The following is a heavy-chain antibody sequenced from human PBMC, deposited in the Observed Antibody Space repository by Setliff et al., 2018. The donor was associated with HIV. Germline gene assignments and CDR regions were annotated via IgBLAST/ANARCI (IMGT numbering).Heavy chain of an antibody. CDR1: GGSISSDSHY. CDR2: IYTSGST. D-gene: IGHD5-12*01. Sequence: SETLSLPCTVSGGSISSDSHYWNWIRQPAGKGLEWIGHIYTSGSTNYNPSLKRRVTISVDTSKIQFSLKLSSVTAADTAVYYCARSGYDPMPGAMAPILWYFDLWGRGTLVTVSS. CDR3: ARSGYDPMPGAMAPILWYFDL. V-gene: IGHV4-61*09. J-gene: IGHJ2*01.